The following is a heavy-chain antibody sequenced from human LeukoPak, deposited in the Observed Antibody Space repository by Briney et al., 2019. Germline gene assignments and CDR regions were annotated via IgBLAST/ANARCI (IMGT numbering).Heavy chain of an antibody. J-gene: IGHJ3*02. CDR3: ARDSSGRITMVRGVIDDAFDI. CDR2: INPSGGST. Sequence: ASVKVSCKASGYTFTSYYMHWVRQAPGQGLEWMGIINPSGGSTSYAQKFQGGVTMTRDTSTSTVYMELSSLRSEDTAVYYCARDSSGRITMVRGVIDDAFDIWGQGTMVTVSS. D-gene: IGHD3-10*01. CDR1: GYTFTSYY. V-gene: IGHV1-46*01.